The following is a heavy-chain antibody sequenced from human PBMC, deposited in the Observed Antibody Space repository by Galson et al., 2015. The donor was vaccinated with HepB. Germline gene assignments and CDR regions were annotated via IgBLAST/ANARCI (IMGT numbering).Heavy chain of an antibody. Sequence: SVKVSCKASGYTFISHGISWVRQAPGQGLEWMGWISGYNGNTNYAQKLPGRVTMTTDTSTSTAYMELRSLRSDDTAVYYCARDLNIAVRYGAYWGQGTLVTVSS. J-gene: IGHJ4*02. D-gene: IGHD6-6*01. CDR2: ISGYNGNT. V-gene: IGHV1-18*01. CDR3: ARDLNIAVRYGAY. CDR1: GYTFISHG.